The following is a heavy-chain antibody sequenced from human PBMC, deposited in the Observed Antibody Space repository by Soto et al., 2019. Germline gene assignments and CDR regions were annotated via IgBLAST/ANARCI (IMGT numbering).Heavy chain of an antibody. CDR2: ISSSGSTI. CDR3: ARVGGGYCSGGSCPQYYYYMDV. Sequence: QVQLVESGGGLVKPGGSLRLSCAASGFTFSDYYMSWIRQAPGKGLEWVSYISSSGSTIYYADSVKGRFTISRDNAKNSRYLQMNSLRAEDTAVYYCARVGGGYCSGGSCPQYYYYMDVWGKGTTVTVSS. J-gene: IGHJ6*03. CDR1: GFTFSDYY. D-gene: IGHD2-15*01. V-gene: IGHV3-11*01.